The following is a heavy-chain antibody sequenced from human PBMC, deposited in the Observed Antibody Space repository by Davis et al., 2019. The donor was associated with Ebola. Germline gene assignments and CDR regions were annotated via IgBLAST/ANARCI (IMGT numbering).Heavy chain of an antibody. CDR3: AKDREAIVVVPAAPYYFDY. V-gene: IGHV3-23*01. CDR2: ISGSGGST. D-gene: IGHD2-2*01. CDR1: GFTFSSYA. J-gene: IGHJ4*02. Sequence: PGGSLRLSCAASGFTFSSYAMSWVRQAPGKGLEWVSAISGSGGSTYYADSVKGRFTISRDNSKNTLYLQMNSLRAEDTAVYYCAKDREAIVVVPAAPYYFDYWGQGTLVTVSS.